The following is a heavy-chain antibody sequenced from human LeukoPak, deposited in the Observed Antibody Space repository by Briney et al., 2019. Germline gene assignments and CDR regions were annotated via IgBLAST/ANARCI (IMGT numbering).Heavy chain of an antibody. D-gene: IGHD6-13*01. V-gene: IGHV4-59*08. CDR1: GASIRNYY. CDR2: IYYSGST. CDR3: ARRYSSSWYVGFFDP. Sequence: KPSETLSLTCTVSGASIRNYYWSWIRQSPGKGLEWIGYIYYSGSTSYNPSLESRVAMPVDTSKNQFSLRLSSVTAADTAIYYCARRYSSSWYVGFFDPWGQGTLVTVSS. J-gene: IGHJ5*02.